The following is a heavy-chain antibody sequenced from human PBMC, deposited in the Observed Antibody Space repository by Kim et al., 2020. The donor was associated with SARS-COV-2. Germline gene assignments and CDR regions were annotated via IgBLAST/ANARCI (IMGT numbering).Heavy chain of an antibody. V-gene: IGHV3-23*01. CDR1: GFSFRTYE. CDR3: AKESLFDW. Sequence: GGSLRLSCAASGFSFRTYEMSWGRQAPGKGLEWVSTISPNGGETHYADSVRGRFTISRDNSQNTLYLQVNSLRVDDTAVYFCAKESLFDWWGQGTLVTVSS. CDR2: ISPNGGET. J-gene: IGHJ4*02.